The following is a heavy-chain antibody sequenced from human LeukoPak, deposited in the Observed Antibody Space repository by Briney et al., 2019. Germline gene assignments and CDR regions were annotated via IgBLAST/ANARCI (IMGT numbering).Heavy chain of an antibody. CDR2: IWNDGSDK. J-gene: IGHJ4*02. V-gene: IGHV3-33*06. D-gene: IGHD1-26*01. Sequence: PGGSLRLSCAASGFTFSSYGMHWARQAPGKGLEWVAVIWNDGSDKYSADSVKGRFTISRDNSKNTLYLQMNSLRAEDTAVYYCAKPTRGSGSFLIDFWGQGTLVTVSS. CDR1: GFTFSSYG. CDR3: AKPTRGSGSFLIDF.